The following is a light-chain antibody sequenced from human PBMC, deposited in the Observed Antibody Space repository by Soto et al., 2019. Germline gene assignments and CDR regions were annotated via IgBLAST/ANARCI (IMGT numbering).Light chain of an antibody. CDR1: TSNIEGNT. J-gene: IGLJ7*01. V-gene: IGLV1-44*01. CDR2: IDD. Sequence: QSVLTQPPSLSGTPGQRVTISCSGSTSNIEGNTVHWYQHLPETAPKLLIYIDDQRPSGVPDRFSGSKSGTSASLAISGLQSEDEADSYCATWDDSLNAAVFGGGTQLTVL. CDR3: ATWDDSLNAAV.